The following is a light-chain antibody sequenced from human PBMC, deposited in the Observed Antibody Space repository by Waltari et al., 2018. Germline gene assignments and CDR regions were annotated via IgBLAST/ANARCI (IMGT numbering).Light chain of an antibody. V-gene: IGLV2-14*01. CDR1: DSDVGAYDF. Sequence: QSALTQPASVSGSPGQSITISCSGTDSDVGAYDFVSWYQQHPGKAPHLIIYEVSNRPSGISNRFSASQSGNTASLTISGLQAEDEADYYCSSYTTSSAPGVFGTGTRVT. CDR2: EVS. J-gene: IGLJ1*01. CDR3: SSYTTSSAPGV.